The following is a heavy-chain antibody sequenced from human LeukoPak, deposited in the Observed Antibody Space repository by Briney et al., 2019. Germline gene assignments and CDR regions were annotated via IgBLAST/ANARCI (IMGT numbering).Heavy chain of an antibody. CDR3: ARVVRAAAGTLGNDY. D-gene: IGHD6-13*01. CDR1: GGSISSYY. J-gene: IGHJ4*02. Sequence: SETLSLTCTVSGGSISSYYWSWIRQPPGKGLEWIGYIYYSGSTNYNPSLKSRVTISVDTSKKQFSLKLSSVTAADTAVYYCARVVRAAAGTLGNDYWGQGTLVTVSS. V-gene: IGHV4-59*01. CDR2: IYYSGST.